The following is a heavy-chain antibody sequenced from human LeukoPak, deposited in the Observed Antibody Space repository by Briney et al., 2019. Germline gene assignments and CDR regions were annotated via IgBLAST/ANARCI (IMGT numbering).Heavy chain of an antibody. Sequence: GESLRLSCAASGFTFTNAWMTWVRQAPGKGLEWVGRIKTKTDGGTTDYAAPVKGRFTISRDDSKSTLYLQMNSLTTEDTAVYYCARGGITVTFDYWGQGTLVTVSS. J-gene: IGHJ4*02. CDR3: ARGGITVTFDY. CDR1: GFTFTNAW. V-gene: IGHV3-15*01. D-gene: IGHD1-20*01. CDR2: IKTKTDGGTT.